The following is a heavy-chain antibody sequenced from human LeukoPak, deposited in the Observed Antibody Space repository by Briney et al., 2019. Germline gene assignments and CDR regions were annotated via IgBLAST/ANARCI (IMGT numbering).Heavy chain of an antibody. D-gene: IGHD3-3*01. Sequence: ASVKVSCKASGYTFTSYDINWVRQAPGQGLEWMGWISAYNGNTNYAQKLQGRVTMTTDTSTSTAYMELRSLRSEDTAVYYCARRYYDFWSGYFTGMDVWGQGTTVTVSS. J-gene: IGHJ6*02. V-gene: IGHV1-18*01. CDR1: GYTFTSYD. CDR3: ARRYYDFWSGYFTGMDV. CDR2: ISAYNGNT.